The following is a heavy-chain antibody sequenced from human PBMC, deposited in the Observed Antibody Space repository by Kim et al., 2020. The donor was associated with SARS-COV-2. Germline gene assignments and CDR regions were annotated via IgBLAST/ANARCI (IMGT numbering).Heavy chain of an antibody. V-gene: IGHV3-53*01. J-gene: IGHJ3*02. D-gene: IGHD3-22*01. Sequence: GGSLRLSCVASGFTVSSNYMTWVRQAPGKGLEWVSLIYSGGSTYYADSVKGRFTISRDNSKNSLYLQMNSLRAEDTAGYYCARGLSSGYYSEHAFDIWGQGTMVTVSS. CDR1: GFTVSSNY. CDR3: ARGLSSGYYSEHAFDI. CDR2: IYSGGST.